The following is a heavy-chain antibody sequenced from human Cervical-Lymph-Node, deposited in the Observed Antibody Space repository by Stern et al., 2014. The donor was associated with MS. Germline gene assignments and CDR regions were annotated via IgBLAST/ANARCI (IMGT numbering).Heavy chain of an antibody. D-gene: IGHD3-16*01. CDR3: ARDRLYDTVWYQWYFDL. CDR2: VYDSGRT. CDR1: GGSISGGDFY. Sequence: QLQLQESGPGLVKPSQTLSLTCTVSGGSISGGDFYWSRIRPSAGKGLEWIGRVYDSGRTVYNPSLRGRVPVSVDTSKNQFSLRLPCVTAADTAVYYCARDRLYDTVWYQWYFDLWGRGTLVTVSS. J-gene: IGHJ2*01. V-gene: IGHV4-61*02.